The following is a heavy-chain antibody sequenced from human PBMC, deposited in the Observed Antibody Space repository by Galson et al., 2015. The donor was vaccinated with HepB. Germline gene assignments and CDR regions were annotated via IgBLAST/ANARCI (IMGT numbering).Heavy chain of an antibody. Sequence: CKASGYTFTSNGISWVRQAPGHGLEWMGWISANTGNTNYAQKFQGRVTLTRDTSTSSVHMELRSLRIDDTAVYYCARYRLHSLDYWGPGSLVTVSS. J-gene: IGHJ4*02. D-gene: IGHD2-15*01. CDR3: ARYRLHSLDY. V-gene: IGHV1-18*01. CDR1: GYTFTSNG. CDR2: ISANTGNT.